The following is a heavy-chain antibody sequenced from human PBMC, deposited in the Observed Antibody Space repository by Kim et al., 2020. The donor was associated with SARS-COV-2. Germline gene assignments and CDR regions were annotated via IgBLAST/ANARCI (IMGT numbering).Heavy chain of an antibody. Sequence: GGSLRLSCAASGFTFSSYSMNWVRQAPGKGLEWVSSISSSSSYIYYADSVKGRFTISRDNAKNSLYLQMNSLRAEDTAVYYCARDSTYYYDSSGYYWGYWGQGTLVTVSS. CDR1: GFTFSSYS. D-gene: IGHD3-22*01. CDR3: ARDSTYYYDSSGYYWGY. J-gene: IGHJ4*02. V-gene: IGHV3-21*01. CDR2: ISSSSSYI.